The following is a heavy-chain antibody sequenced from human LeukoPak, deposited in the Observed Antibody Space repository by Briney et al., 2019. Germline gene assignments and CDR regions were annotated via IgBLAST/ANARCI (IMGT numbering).Heavy chain of an antibody. CDR2: IYHSGST. Sequence: SGTLSLTCAVSGASISSSNWWGWVRQPPGKGLEWIGEIYHSGSTNYNPSLKSRVTISVDTSKNQFSLKLSSVTAADTAVYYCARESDSSSWHQGEFDYWGQGTLVTVSS. CDR3: ARESDSSSWHQGEFDY. V-gene: IGHV4-4*02. CDR1: GASISSSNW. D-gene: IGHD6-13*01. J-gene: IGHJ4*02.